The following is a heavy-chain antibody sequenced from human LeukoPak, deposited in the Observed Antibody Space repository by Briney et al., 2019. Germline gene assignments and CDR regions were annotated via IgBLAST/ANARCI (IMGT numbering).Heavy chain of an antibody. CDR3: ARLQTYSGYEDFDY. J-gene: IGHJ4*02. D-gene: IGHD5-12*01. CDR2: INHSGST. Sequence: PSETLSLTCAVYGGSFSGYYWSWIRQPPGKGLEWIGEINHSGSTNYNPSLKSRVTISVDTSKNQFSLKLTSVTAADTAVYYCARLQTYSGYEDFDYWGQGTLVTVSS. V-gene: IGHV4-34*01. CDR1: GGSFSGYY.